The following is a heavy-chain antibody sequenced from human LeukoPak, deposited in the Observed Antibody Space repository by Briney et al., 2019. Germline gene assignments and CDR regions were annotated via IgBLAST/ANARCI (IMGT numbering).Heavy chain of an antibody. J-gene: IGHJ4*02. CDR1: GGSISSYY. V-gene: IGHV4-59*01. CDR3: ARERGDIVVVPAATPDYYFDY. D-gene: IGHD2-2*02. Sequence: PSETLSLTCTVSGGSISSYYWSWIRQPPGKGLEWIGYIYYSGSTNYNPSLKSRVTISVDTSKNQFSLKLSSVTAADTAVYYCARERGDIVVVPAATPDYYFDYWGQGTLVTVSS. CDR2: IYYSGST.